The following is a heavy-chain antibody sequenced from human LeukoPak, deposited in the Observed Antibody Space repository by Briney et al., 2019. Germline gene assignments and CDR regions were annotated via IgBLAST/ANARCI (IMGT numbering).Heavy chain of an antibody. CDR3: ARVSSWGDYFDY. D-gene: IGHD6-13*01. J-gene: IGHJ4*02. V-gene: IGHV4-30-2*01. CDR1: GGSISSGGYS. Sequence: PSETLSLTCAVSGGSISSGGYSWSWIRQPPGKGLEWIGYIYHSGSTYYNPSLKGRVTISVDRSKNQFSLKLSSVTAADTAVYYCARVSSWGDYFDYWGQGTLVTVSS. CDR2: IYHSGST.